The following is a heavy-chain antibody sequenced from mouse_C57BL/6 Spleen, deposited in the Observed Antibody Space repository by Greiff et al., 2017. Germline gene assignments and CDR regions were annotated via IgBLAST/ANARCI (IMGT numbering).Heavy chain of an antibody. CDR2: IDPSDSYT. D-gene: IGHD2-12*01. J-gene: IGHJ3*01. V-gene: IGHV1-69*01. Sequence: QVQLQQPGAELVMPGASVKLSCKASGYTFTSYWMHWVKQRPGQGLEWIGEIDPSDSYTNYNQKFKGKSTLTVDKSSSTAYMQLSSLPSEDSAVYCCARTCDDSGWFAYWGQGTLVTVSA. CDR1: GYTFTSYW. CDR3: ARTCDDSGWFAY.